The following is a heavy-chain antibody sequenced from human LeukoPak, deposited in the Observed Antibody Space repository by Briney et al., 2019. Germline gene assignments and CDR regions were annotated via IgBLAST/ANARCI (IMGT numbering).Heavy chain of an antibody. J-gene: IGHJ4*02. CDR2: ISSSGGST. V-gene: IGHV3-23*01. Sequence: GGSLRLSCAASGFTFSTFAMSWVRQAPGKGLEWVSTISSSGGSTYYADSVKGRFTIPRDNSKDTLFLQMNSLRAEDTAVYYCAKRDLGYWGQGTLVTVSS. CDR3: AKRDLGY. CDR1: GFTFSTFA.